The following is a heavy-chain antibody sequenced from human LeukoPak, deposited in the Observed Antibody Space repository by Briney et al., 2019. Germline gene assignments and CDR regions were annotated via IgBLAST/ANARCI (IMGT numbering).Heavy chain of an antibody. CDR2: INAGNGNT. Sequence: GASVKVSCKASGYTFTSYAMHWVRQAPGQRLEWMGWINAGNGNTKYSQEFQGRVTMTTDTSTSTAYMELRSLRSDDTAVYYCASGAELGFGDLYYFGYWGQGTLVTVSS. V-gene: IGHV1-3*01. CDR1: GYTFTSYA. D-gene: IGHD3-10*01. CDR3: ASGAELGFGDLYYFGY. J-gene: IGHJ4*02.